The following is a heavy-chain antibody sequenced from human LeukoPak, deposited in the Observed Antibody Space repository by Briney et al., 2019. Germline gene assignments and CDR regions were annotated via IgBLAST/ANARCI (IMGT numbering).Heavy chain of an antibody. J-gene: IGHJ1*01. CDR3: ARGRCSGGSCSAPEYFQH. Sequence: GGSLRLSCAASGFTFDDYAMHWVRQAPGKGLEWVAVISYDGSNKYYADSVKGRFTISRDNSKNTLYLQMNSLRPEDTAVYYCARGRCSGGSCSAPEYFQHWGQGTLVTVSS. CDR1: GFTFDDYA. D-gene: IGHD2-15*01. V-gene: IGHV3-30-3*01. CDR2: ISYDGSNK.